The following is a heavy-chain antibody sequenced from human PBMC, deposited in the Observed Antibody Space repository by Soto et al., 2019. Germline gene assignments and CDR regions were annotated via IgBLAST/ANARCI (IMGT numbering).Heavy chain of an antibody. CDR2: ISGSGAGT. J-gene: IGHJ4*02. CDR3: AKESLTVDWSHFGY. CDR1: GFTFTTFA. D-gene: IGHD3-3*01. V-gene: IGHV3-23*01. Sequence: EVQLLESGGGLVQPGGSLRLSCAASGFTFTTFAMSWVRQAPGKGLEWVSAISGSGAGTYFADSVKGRFTISRDNSKNTLYLQMNSLRGEDTAVYYCAKESLTVDWSHFGYWGQGTLVTVSS.